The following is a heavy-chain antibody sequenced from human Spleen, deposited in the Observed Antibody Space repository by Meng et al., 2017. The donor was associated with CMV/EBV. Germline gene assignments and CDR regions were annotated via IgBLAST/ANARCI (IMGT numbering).Heavy chain of an antibody. CDR3: AKDMGDCSSASCYNYYYYYGMDV. D-gene: IGHD2-2*02. V-gene: IGHV3-7*03. CDR1: GFTFSSYW. Sequence: GESLKISCAASGFTFSSYWMSWVRQAPGKGLEWVANIKQDGSEKYYVDSVKGRFTISRDNAKNSLYLQMNSLRVEDTALYYCAKDMGDCSSASCYNYYYYYGMDVWGQGTTVTVSS. CDR2: IKQDGSEK. J-gene: IGHJ6*02.